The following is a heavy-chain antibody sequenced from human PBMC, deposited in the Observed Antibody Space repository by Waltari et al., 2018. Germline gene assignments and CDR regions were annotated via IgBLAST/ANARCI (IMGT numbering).Heavy chain of an antibody. CDR3: AGSVRAGADAFDV. V-gene: IGHV3-23*04. CDR1: GSTSGAFP. D-gene: IGHD6-19*01. CDR2: ISQIATNT. J-gene: IGHJ3*01. Sequence: EEQLVESGGGLVQPGGSLRLSWVDSGSTSGAFPLSVVRQAPGKGLEWVSGISQIATNTAYADSVKGRFTVSRDNSKNTVYLQMNRLADDDTAIYFCAGSVRAGADAFDVWGQGTVVTVSS.